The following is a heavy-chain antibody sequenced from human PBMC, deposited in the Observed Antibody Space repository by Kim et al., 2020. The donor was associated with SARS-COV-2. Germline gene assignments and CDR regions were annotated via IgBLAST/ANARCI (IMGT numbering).Heavy chain of an antibody. Sequence: EYGGTVKSRITINGETSKNQFSLQLNSVSPEDTAVYYCARDTPGQKAYDIWGQGTMVTVSS. J-gene: IGHJ3*02. V-gene: IGHV6-1*01. CDR3: ARDTPGQKAYDI.